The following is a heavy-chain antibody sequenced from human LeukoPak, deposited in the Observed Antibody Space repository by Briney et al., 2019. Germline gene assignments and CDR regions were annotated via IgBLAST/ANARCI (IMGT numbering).Heavy chain of an antibody. CDR2: IYYRGNT. CDR3: ARGGFWTGYYPY. Sequence: PSETRSPACTVAAASTSIGGYYWGRILQIPVKGLESIAYIYYRGNTYYNPSLQSRISISLDASKNQVSLNLTSVTAADTAVYYCARGGFWTGYYPYWGQGTLVTVSS. V-gene: IGHV4-31*03. D-gene: IGHD3-3*01. J-gene: IGHJ4*02. CDR1: AASTSIGGYY.